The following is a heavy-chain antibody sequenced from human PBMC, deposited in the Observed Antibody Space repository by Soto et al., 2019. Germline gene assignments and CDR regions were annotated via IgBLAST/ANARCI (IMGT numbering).Heavy chain of an antibody. V-gene: IGHV4-59*08. CDR3: ARKSYDSSNYRRFDY. Sequence: SETLSLTCTVSGGSISSYYWSWIRQPPGKGLEWIGYIYYSGSTNYNPSLKSRVSISVDTSKNQFSLELNSVTAADTAVYYCARKSYDSSNYRRFDYWGQGTLVTVSS. D-gene: IGHD3-22*01. CDR2: IYYSGST. J-gene: IGHJ4*02. CDR1: GGSISSYY.